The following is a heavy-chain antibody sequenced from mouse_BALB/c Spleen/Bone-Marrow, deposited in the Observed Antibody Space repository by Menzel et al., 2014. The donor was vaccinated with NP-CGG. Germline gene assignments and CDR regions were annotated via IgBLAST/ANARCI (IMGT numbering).Heavy chain of an antibody. J-gene: IGHJ4*01. CDR3: TRRSLLSGYYSMDY. V-gene: IGHV1S81*02. CDR2: INPSNGGT. CDR1: GYTFTSYY. Sequence: VQGVESGAELVKPGASVKLSCKASGYTFTSYYLYWVKPRPGQGLEWIGEINPSNGGTNFNERFKSKASLTVDKSSSTAYMQLNSLTSEDSAVYYCTRRSLLSGYYSMDYWGQGTSVTVSS. D-gene: IGHD2-10*01.